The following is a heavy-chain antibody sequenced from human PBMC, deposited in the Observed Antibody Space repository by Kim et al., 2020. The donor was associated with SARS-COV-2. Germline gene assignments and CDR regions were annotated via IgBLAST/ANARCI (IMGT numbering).Heavy chain of an antibody. J-gene: IGHJ6*02. D-gene: IGHD4-17*01. CDR3: ASFLSVTTENYYYGMDV. V-gene: IGHV3-9*01. Sequence: SVKGRFTISRDNAKNSLYLQMNSLRAEDTALYYCASFLSVTTENYYYGMDVWGQGTTVTVSS.